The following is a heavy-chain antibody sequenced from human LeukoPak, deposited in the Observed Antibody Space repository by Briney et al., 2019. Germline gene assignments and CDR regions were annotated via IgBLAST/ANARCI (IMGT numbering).Heavy chain of an antibody. Sequence: GASVKVSCKASGYTFTSYYMHWVRQAPGQGLEWMGIINPSGGSTSYAQKFQGRVTMTTDTSTSTAYMELRSLRSDDTAVYYCAREATTRWFDPWGQGTLVTVSS. J-gene: IGHJ5*02. CDR2: INPSGGST. V-gene: IGHV1-46*01. D-gene: IGHD4-17*01. CDR1: GYTFTSYY. CDR3: AREATTRWFDP.